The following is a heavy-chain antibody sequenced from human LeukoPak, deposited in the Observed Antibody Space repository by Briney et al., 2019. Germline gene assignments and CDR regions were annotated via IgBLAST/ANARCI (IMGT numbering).Heavy chain of an antibody. Sequence: PSETLSLNCTVSGASISSSSWSWIRQSPGKGLEWIGYVYHSGSTDYNPSLKSRVTISVDTSKNQFSLKLSSVTVADTAVYYCARQVISGWCGFDHWGQGTLVTVSS. J-gene: IGHJ4*02. CDR3: ARQVISGWCGFDH. D-gene: IGHD6-19*01. CDR1: GASISSSS. V-gene: IGHV4-59*08. CDR2: VYHSGST.